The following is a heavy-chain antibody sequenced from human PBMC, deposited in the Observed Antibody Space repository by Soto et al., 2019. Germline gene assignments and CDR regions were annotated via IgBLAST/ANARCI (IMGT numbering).Heavy chain of an antibody. D-gene: IGHD5-18*01. CDR3: ARDVDTAMGTPRYGATAFDY. CDR1: GGTFSSYA. CDR2: IIPIFGTA. Sequence: GASVKVSCKASGGTFSSYAISWVRQAPGQGLEWMGGIIPIFGTANYAQKFQGRVTITADESTSTAYMELSSLRSEDTAVYYCARDVDTAMGTPRYGATAFDYWGQGTLVTVSS. V-gene: IGHV1-69*13. J-gene: IGHJ4*02.